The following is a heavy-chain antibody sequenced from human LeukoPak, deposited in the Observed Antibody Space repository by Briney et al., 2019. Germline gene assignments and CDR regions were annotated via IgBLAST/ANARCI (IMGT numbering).Heavy chain of an antibody. CDR1: GGSISSYY. CDR2: IYTSGST. Sequence: SETLSLTCTVSGGSISSYYWSWIRQPAGKGLEWIGRIYTSGSTNYNPSLKSRVTMSVDTSKNQFSLKLSSVTAADTAVYYCASDTPGWLPTSGYGMDVWGQGTTVTVSS. J-gene: IGHJ6*02. V-gene: IGHV4-4*07. D-gene: IGHD5-24*01. CDR3: ASDTPGWLPTSGYGMDV.